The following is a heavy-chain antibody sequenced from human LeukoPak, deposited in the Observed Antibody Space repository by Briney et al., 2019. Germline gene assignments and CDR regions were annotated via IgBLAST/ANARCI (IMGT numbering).Heavy chain of an antibody. D-gene: IGHD2-2*01. CDR1: GFTFSSYA. V-gene: IGHV3-23*01. J-gene: IGHJ4*02. Sequence: GGSLSLSCAPSGFTFSSYAMSWVRRAPGTELEWVSAISGSGGSTYYADSVKGRFTISRDNSKNTLYLQMNSLRAEDTAVYYCAKDSCSSTSCRGYFDYWGQGTLVTVSS. CDR2: ISGSGGST. CDR3: AKDSCSSTSCRGYFDY.